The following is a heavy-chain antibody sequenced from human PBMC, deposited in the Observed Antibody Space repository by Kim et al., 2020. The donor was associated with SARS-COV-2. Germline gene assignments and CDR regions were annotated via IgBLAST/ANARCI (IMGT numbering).Heavy chain of an antibody. D-gene: IGHD6-13*01. J-gene: IGHJ6*02. CDR3: ARVGSRAYYYYGMDV. CDR1: GYTFTSYD. Sequence: ASVKVSCKASGYTFTSYDINWVRQATGQGLEWMGWMNPNSGNTGYAQKFQGRVTMTRNTSISTAYMELSSLRSEDSAVYYCARVGSRAYYYYGMDVCGQGTTVTVSS. CDR2: MNPNSGNT. V-gene: IGHV1-8*01.